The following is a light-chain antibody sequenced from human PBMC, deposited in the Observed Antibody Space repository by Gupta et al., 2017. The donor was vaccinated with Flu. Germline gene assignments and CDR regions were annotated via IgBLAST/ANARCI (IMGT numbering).Light chain of an antibody. J-gene: IGLJ2*01. CDR3: QAWDSRTV. Sequence: SYELTQPPSVSVSPGQTASITCSGDKLGDKYACWYQQKPGQSPVLVIYQDSKRPSGIPERFSGSNSGNTATLTISGTQAMDEADDYCQAWDSRTVFGGGTKLTVL. V-gene: IGLV3-1*01. CDR2: QDS. CDR1: KLGDKY.